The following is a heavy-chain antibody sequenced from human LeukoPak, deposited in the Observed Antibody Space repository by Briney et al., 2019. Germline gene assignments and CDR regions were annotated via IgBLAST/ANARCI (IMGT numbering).Heavy chain of an antibody. J-gene: IGHJ4*02. D-gene: IGHD4-11*01. CDR1: GYIFTDYY. Sequence: ASVKVSCKASGYIFTDYYIHWVRQAPGQGPEWMGRINPNSGDTDSAQKFQGRVTMTRVTSITTVYMEMRRPTSDDTAVYYCARVAYGNNATPFDHWGQGTLVIVSS. V-gene: IGHV1-2*06. CDR2: INPNSGDT. CDR3: ARVAYGNNATPFDH.